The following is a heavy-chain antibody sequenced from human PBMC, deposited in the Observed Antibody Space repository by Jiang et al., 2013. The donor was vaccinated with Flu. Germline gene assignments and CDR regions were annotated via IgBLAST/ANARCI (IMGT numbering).Heavy chain of an antibody. CDR2: IYYSGST. V-gene: IGHV4-39*01. D-gene: IGHD6-6*01. CDR3: ARHLARVYSSSSYYGMDV. J-gene: IGHJ6*02. CDR1: GGSISSSSYY. Sequence: GSGLVKPSETLSLTCTVSGGSISSSSYYWGWIRQPPGKGLEWIGSIYYSGSTYYNPSLKSRVTISVDTSKNQFSLKPSSVTAADTAVYYCARHLARVYSSSSYYGMDVWGQGTTVTVSS.